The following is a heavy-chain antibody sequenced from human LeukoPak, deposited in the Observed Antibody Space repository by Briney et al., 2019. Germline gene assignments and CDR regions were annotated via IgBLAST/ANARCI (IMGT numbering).Heavy chain of an antibody. J-gene: IGHJ4*02. CDR2: IILILSIA. Sequence: SVKLSCKASGGTFSSYTISRVRQAPRQGLERMWRIILILSIANYAQKFQSRVTITADKYTSTAYMELSRLRAEDTAVYYCVREDIVVVPAAIYTELEIVRGFDYWGQGTLVTVSS. D-gene: IGHD2-2*02. CDR1: GGTFSSYT. V-gene: IGHV1-69*04. CDR3: VREDIVVVPAAIYTELEIVRGFDY.